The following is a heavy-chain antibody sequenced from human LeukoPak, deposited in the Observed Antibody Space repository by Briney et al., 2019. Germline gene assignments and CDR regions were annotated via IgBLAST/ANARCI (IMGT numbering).Heavy chain of an antibody. J-gene: IGHJ4*02. D-gene: IGHD3-16*02. Sequence: ASVTVSCKVSGYTLTELSMHWVRQAPGKGGEWRGGFDPEDGETIYAQKFQGRVTMTRDMSTTTVYMELSSLRSEDTAVSYCARDYYDYVWGSYRYGFDYWGQGTLVTVSS. CDR1: GYTLTELS. V-gene: IGHV1-24*01. CDR2: FDPEDGET. CDR3: ARDYYDYVWGSYRYGFDY.